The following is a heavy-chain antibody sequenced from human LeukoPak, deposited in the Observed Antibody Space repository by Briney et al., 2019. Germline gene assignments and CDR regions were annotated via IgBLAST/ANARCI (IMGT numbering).Heavy chain of an antibody. J-gene: IGHJ4*02. CDR2: ISAYNGNT. CDR3: ARDFGSGSYYRFDY. V-gene: IGHV1-18*01. D-gene: IGHD3-10*01. CDR1: GYTFTSYG. Sequence: ASVKVSCRASGYTFTSYGISWVRQAPGQGLEWMGWISAYNGNTNYAQKLQGRVTMTTDTSTSTAYMELRSLRSDDTAVYYCARDFGSGSYYRFDYWGQGTLVTVSS.